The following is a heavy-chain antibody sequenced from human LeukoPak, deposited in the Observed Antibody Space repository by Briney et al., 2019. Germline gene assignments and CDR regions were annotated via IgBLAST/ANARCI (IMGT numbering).Heavy chain of an antibody. Sequence: GGSLRLSCAASGFTFSNSWMSWVRQAPGKGLEWVSSISSSSSYIYYADSVKGRFTISRDSAKNSLYLQMNSLRAEDTAVYYCARGRTYYYDSSGYPFDYWGQGTLVTVSS. J-gene: IGHJ4*02. D-gene: IGHD3-22*01. CDR2: ISSSSSYI. CDR1: GFTFSNSW. CDR3: ARGRTYYYDSSGYPFDY. V-gene: IGHV3-21*01.